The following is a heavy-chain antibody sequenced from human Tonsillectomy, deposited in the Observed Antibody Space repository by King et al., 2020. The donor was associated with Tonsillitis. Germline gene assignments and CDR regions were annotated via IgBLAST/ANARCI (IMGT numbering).Heavy chain of an antibody. V-gene: IGHV3-23*04. CDR3: AKLAGTTSLYYFDY. J-gene: IGHJ4*02. CDR2: ISGSGGST. CDR1: GFTFSNFA. D-gene: IGHD1-1*01. Sequence: VQLVESGGGLVQPGGSLRLSCAVSGFTFSNFAMSWVRQAPGKGLEWGSVISGSGGSTYYADSVKGRFTISRDNSKNTLYLQMNSLRAEDTAVYYCAKLAGTTSLYYFDYWGQGPLVTVSS.